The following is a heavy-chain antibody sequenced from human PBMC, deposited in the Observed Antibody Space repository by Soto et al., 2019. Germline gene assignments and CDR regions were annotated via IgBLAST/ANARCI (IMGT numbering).Heavy chain of an antibody. CDR3: ARDLGVSNGYSNFDY. J-gene: IGHJ4*02. CDR1: GYSFTGYY. CDR2: INPNSGGT. D-gene: IGHD3-22*01. Sequence: QVQLVQSGAEVKKPGASVKVSCKASGYSFTGYYMHWVRQAPGQGLEWMGRINPNSGGTNYVQKFQGWVIMTRDTSSSTGYMAVSRLRSDDTAVYYCARDLGVSNGYSNFDYWGQGTLVTVSS. V-gene: IGHV1-2*04.